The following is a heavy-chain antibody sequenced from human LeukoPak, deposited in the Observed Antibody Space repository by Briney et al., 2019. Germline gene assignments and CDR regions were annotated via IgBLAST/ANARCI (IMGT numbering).Heavy chain of an antibody. CDR3: AKDSLDY. V-gene: IGHV3-48*03. CDR1: GFTFSSNE. J-gene: IGHJ4*02. CDR2: ISSSGGTM. Sequence: AGTLRLSCAASGFTFSSNEMNWVRQAPGKGLEWVSYISSSGGTMFYADSVKGRFTISRDNAKNSVYLQMNSLRAEDTAVYYCAKDSLDYWGQGTLVTVSS.